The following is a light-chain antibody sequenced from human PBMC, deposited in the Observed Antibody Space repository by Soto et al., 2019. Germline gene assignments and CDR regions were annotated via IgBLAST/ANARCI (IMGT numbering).Light chain of an antibody. V-gene: IGKV3-15*01. J-gene: IGKJ1*01. CDR1: QSVSSS. Sequence: VMTQSPATLSVSPGERATLSCRASQSVSSSLAWYQQKPGQAPRLLIYGASTRATGIPARFSGSGSGTEFTLTINSLQSEDFAVYYCQQYNNWWTFGQGTKVDIK. CDR3: QQYNNWWT. CDR2: GAS.